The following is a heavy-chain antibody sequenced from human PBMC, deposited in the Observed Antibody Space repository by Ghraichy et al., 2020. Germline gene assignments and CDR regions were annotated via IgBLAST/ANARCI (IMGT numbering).Heavy chain of an antibody. CDR3: ARGGYCSGGYCFPFDY. J-gene: IGHJ4*02. V-gene: IGHV3-23*01. CDR2: ISDSGDNT. D-gene: IGHD2-8*02. CDR1: GFSFRTYG. Sequence: LSLTCAASGFSFRTYGMSWVRQTPGKGLEWVSSISDSGDNTNYADFVKGRFTISRDNSRDTLYLQMNILRAEDTAIYFCARGGYCSGGYCFPFDYWGQGTLVAVS.